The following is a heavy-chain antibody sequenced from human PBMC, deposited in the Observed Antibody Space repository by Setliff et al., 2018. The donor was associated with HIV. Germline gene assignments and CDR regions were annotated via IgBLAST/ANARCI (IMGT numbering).Heavy chain of an antibody. V-gene: IGHV4-59*08. CDR2: IHYTGIS. D-gene: IGHD3-16*02. J-gene: IGHJ4*02. CDR1: GASLSTHY. Sequence: SETLSLTCVISGASLSTHYWSWIRQSPGKGLEWIGNIHYTGISDFNPSLKRRATIPLDRPKMQFSLKLSSVTAADTAVYYCVRGPYDYVWGSYRPNYFDYWGQGTLVTVSS. CDR3: VRGPYDYVWGSYRPNYFDY.